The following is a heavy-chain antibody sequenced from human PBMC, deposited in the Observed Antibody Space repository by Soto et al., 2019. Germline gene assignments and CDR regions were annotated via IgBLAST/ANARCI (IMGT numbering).Heavy chain of an antibody. CDR3: ARVNRSSSWSKTYYYYGMDV. D-gene: IGHD6-13*01. Sequence: GASVKVSCKASGYTFTSYGISWVRQAPGQGLEWMGWISAYNGNTNYAQKLQGRVTMTTDTSTSTAYMELRSLRSDDTAVYYCARVNRSSSWSKTYYYYGMDVCDQGTTVTVS. CDR1: GYTFTSYG. V-gene: IGHV1-18*04. J-gene: IGHJ6*02. CDR2: ISAYNGNT.